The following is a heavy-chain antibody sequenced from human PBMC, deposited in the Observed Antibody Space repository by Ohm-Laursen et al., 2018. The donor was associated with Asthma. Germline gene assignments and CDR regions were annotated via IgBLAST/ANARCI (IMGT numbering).Heavy chain of an antibody. CDR2: ISSSSSYI. D-gene: IGHD3-16*01. CDR3: RMITFGGRDY. CDR1: GFIFSNYG. V-gene: IGHV3-21*01. Sequence: SLRLSCAASGFIFSNYGMHWVRQAPGKGLEWVSSISSSSSYIYYADSVKGRFTISRDNAKNSLYLQMNSLRAEDTAVYYCRMITFGGRDYWGQGTLVTVSS. J-gene: IGHJ4*02.